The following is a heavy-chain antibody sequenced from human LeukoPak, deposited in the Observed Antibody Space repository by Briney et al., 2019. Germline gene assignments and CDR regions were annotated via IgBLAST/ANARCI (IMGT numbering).Heavy chain of an antibody. Sequence: SETLSLTCTVSGGSISSRSYYWGWIRQPPGKGLERIGEINHSGSINYNPSLKGRVTISVDTSKNQFSLKLSSVTAADTAVYYCARGCSSGIDYWGQGTLVTVSS. CDR3: ARGCSSGIDY. CDR2: INHSGSI. CDR1: GGSISSRSYY. V-gene: IGHV4-39*07. D-gene: IGHD2-2*01. J-gene: IGHJ4*02.